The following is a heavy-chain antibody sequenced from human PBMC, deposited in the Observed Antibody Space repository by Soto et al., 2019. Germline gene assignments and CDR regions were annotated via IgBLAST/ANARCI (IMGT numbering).Heavy chain of an antibody. D-gene: IGHD6-19*01. CDR2: VSSMSGGSTYI. V-gene: IGHV3-21*05. J-gene: IGHJ4*02. CDR1: GFTFSLYA. Sequence: GGSLRLSCAASGFTFSLYAMNWVRQAPGKGLEWVSSISGSSRVSSMSGGSTYIYYADSVKGRFTISRDNAERSLYLEMNSLRAEDTAVYYCARDPGAVFFDYWGQGTLVTVSS. CDR3: ARDPGAVFFDY.